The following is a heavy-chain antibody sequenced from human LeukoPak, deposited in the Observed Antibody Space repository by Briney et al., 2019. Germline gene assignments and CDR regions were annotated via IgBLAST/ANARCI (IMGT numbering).Heavy chain of an antibody. CDR1: GYTFTSYD. CDR3: ARDFTSLYTYYYDSSGHNWFDP. J-gene: IGHJ5*02. V-gene: IGHV1-8*01. CDR2: MNPNSGNT. Sequence: ASVKVSCKASGYTFTSYDINWVRQATGQGLEWMGWMNPNSGNTGYAQKFQGRVTMTRNTSISTAYMELSSLRSADTAVYYCARDFTSLYTYYYDSSGHNWFDPWGQGTLVTVSS. D-gene: IGHD3-22*01.